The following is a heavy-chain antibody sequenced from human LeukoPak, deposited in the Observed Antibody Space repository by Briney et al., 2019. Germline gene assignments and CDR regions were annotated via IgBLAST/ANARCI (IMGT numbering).Heavy chain of an antibody. Sequence: GGSLRLSCAASGFTFSSYAMNWVRQAPGKGLEWVSSITGSGDSTYYAESVKGRFTISRDNSKNTLYLQMNSLRAEDTAVYYCARQSISGSSLSYFDYWGQGTLVNVSS. D-gene: IGHD3-22*01. CDR2: ITGSGDST. CDR3: ARQSISGSSLSYFDY. V-gene: IGHV3-23*01. J-gene: IGHJ4*02. CDR1: GFTFSSYA.